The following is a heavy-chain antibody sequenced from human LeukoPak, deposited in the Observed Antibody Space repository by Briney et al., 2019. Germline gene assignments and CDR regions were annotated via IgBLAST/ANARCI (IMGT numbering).Heavy chain of an antibody. CDR1: GFTFSNYA. CDR2: ISGSGGST. CDR3: AKDSLWFREEVDAFDI. J-gene: IGHJ3*02. V-gene: IGHV3-23*01. D-gene: IGHD3-10*01. Sequence: PGGSLRLSCAASGFTFSNYAMSWVRQAPGKGLEWVSAISGSGGSTYYADSVKGRFTISRDNSKNTLYLQMNSLRAEDTAVYYCAKDSLWFREEVDAFDIWGQGTMVTVSS.